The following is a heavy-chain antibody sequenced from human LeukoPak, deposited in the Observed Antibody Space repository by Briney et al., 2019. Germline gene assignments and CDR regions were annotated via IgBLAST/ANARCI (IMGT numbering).Heavy chain of an antibody. CDR3: VRGYSGSYRADY. D-gene: IGHD1-26*01. CDR1: GFTFSNYW. J-gene: IGHJ4*02. CDR2: INSDGSST. Sequence: GGSLRLSCAASGFTFSNYWMHWVRQAPGKGLVWVSRINSDGSSTTYADSVKGRFTTSRDNAETTLSLQVNSLRAEDTAVYYCVRGYSGSYRADYWGQGTLVTVSS. V-gene: IGHV3-74*01.